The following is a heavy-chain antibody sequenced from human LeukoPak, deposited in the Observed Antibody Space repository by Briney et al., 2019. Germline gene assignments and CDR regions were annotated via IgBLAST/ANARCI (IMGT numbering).Heavy chain of an antibody. V-gene: IGHV1-69*01. CDR1: GGTFSRHA. D-gene: IGHD4-17*01. Sequence: ASVKVSCKASGGTFSRHAISWVRQAPGQGLEWMGGIIPNFGTPHLAQNFQDRVTITADESTSTVYMEMRSLTSEDTAIFYCATRDADYEYYFDYWGQGTLVTVSS. CDR3: ATRDADYEYYFDY. J-gene: IGHJ4*02. CDR2: IIPNFGTP.